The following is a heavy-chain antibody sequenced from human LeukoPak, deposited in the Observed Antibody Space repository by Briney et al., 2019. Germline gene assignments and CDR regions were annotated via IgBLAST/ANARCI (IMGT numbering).Heavy chain of an antibody. J-gene: IGHJ6*03. V-gene: IGHV4-38-2*01. D-gene: IGHD2-2*01. Sequence: KSSETLSLTCAVSGYSISSGYYWGWIRRPPGKGLEWIGSIYHSGSTYYNPSLKSRVTISVDTSKNQFSLKLSSVTAADTAVYYCATIPIVVVPAAMGDYYYYYMDVWGKGTTVTVSS. CDR1: GYSISSGYY. CDR3: ATIPIVVVPAAMGDYYYYYMDV. CDR2: IYHSGST.